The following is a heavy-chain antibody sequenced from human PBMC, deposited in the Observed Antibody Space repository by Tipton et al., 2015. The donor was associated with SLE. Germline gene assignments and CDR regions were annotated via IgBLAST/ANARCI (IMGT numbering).Heavy chain of an antibody. CDR3: ARDVKSSSWYPGYFQH. D-gene: IGHD6-13*01. CDR1: GFTFSSYW. J-gene: IGHJ1*01. V-gene: IGHV3-7*01. CDR2: IKQDGSEK. Sequence: AVSGFTFSSYWMSWVRQAPGKGLEWVANIKQDGSEKYYVDSVKGRFTISRDNAKNSLYLQMNSLRAEDTAVYYCARDVKSSSWYPGYFQHWGQGTLVTVSS.